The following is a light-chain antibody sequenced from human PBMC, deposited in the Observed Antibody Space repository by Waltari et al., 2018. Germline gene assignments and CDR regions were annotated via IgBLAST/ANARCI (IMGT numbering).Light chain of an antibody. J-gene: IGKJ1*01. CDR2: HAS. CDR3: QHYVRLPAT. CDR1: QSISKY. V-gene: IGKV3-20*01. Sequence: ELMLTQSPGTLSLSPGERATLSCKASQSISKYLAWYQQKPGQAPRLLIYHASSRATGIPDRFSGSGSETDFSLTISRLEPEDFAVYYCQHYVRLPATFGQGTNVEIK.